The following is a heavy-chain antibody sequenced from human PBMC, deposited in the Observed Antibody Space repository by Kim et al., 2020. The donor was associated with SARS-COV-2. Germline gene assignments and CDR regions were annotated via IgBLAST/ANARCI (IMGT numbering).Heavy chain of an antibody. CDR3: AKGRGIQLWSVFDY. CDR2: ISYDGSNK. J-gene: IGHJ4*02. Sequence: GGSLRLSCAASGFTFSSYGMHWVRQAPGKGLEWVAVISYDGSNKYYADSVKGRFTISRDNSKNTLYLQMNSLRAEDTAVYYCAKGRGIQLWSVFDYWGQGTLVTVSS. D-gene: IGHD5-18*01. CDR1: GFTFSSYG. V-gene: IGHV3-30*18.